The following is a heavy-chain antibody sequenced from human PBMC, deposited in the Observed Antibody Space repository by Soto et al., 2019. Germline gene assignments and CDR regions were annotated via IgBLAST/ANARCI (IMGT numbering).Heavy chain of an antibody. J-gene: IGHJ4*02. CDR2: ISAYNGNT. Sequence: ASVKVSCKASGYTFTSYGISWVRQAPGQGLEWMGWISAYNGNTNYAQKLQGRVTMTTDTSTSTAYMELRSLRSDDTAVYYCARDDSSSWTLDFDYWGQGTLVTVSS. V-gene: IGHV1-18*01. CDR1: GYTFTSYG. CDR3: ARDDSSSWTLDFDY. D-gene: IGHD6-13*01.